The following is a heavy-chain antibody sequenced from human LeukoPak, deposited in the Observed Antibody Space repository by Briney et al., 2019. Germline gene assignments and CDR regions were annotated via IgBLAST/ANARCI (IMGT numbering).Heavy chain of an antibody. J-gene: IGHJ4*02. CDR2: MNPNSGNT. D-gene: IGHD6-19*01. CDR1: GYTFSSSD. CDR3: ARGNIAVPGTPYYFEY. V-gene: IGHV1-8*01. Sequence: ASVKVSCKASGYTFSSSDINWVRQATGQGLEWMGWMNPNSGNTYYAQRFQGRVTMTRDTSISTAYMEVSSLRSEDTAVYYCARGNIAVPGTPYYFEYWGQGTLVTVSS.